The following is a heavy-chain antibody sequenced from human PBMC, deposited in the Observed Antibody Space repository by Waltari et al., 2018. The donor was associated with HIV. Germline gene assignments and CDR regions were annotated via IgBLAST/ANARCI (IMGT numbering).Heavy chain of an antibody. J-gene: IGHJ3*02. D-gene: IGHD3-22*01. Sequence: QLQLQESGPGLVKPSETLSLTCTVSGGSISSSSYYWGWIRQPPGKGLEWIGSIYYSGSTYYTPSLKSRVTISVDTSKNQFSLKLSSVTAADTAVYYCASFTMINAFDIWGQGTMVTVSS. V-gene: IGHV4-39*01. CDR2: IYYSGST. CDR3: ASFTMINAFDI. CDR1: GGSISSSSYY.